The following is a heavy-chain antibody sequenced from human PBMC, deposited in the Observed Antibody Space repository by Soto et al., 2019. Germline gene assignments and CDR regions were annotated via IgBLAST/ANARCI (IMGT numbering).Heavy chain of an antibody. CDR1: GGSISSISYY. CDR3: ARQLRLPYYFDY. CDR2: IYYSGST. V-gene: IGHV4-39*01. D-gene: IGHD2-15*01. Sequence: SETLSLTCTVSGGSISSISYYWGCIRQPPGKGLEWIGSIYYSGSTYYNPSLKSRVTISVDTSKNQFSLKLSSVTAADTAVYYCARQLRLPYYFDYWGQGTLVTVSS. J-gene: IGHJ4*02.